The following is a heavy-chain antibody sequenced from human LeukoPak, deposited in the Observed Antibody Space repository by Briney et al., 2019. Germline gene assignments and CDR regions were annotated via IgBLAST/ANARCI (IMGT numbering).Heavy chain of an antibody. CDR3: ASRAYYYGSGRTYYYGMDV. CDR2: INHSGST. V-gene: IGHV4-34*01. J-gene: IGHJ6*04. CDR1: GGSFSGYY. D-gene: IGHD3-10*01. Sequence: SETLSHTCAVYGGSFSGYYWSWIRQPPGKGLEWIGEINHSGSTNYNPSLKSRVTISVDTSKNQFSLKLSSVTAADTAVYYCASRAYYYGSGRTYYYGMDVWGKGTTVTVSS.